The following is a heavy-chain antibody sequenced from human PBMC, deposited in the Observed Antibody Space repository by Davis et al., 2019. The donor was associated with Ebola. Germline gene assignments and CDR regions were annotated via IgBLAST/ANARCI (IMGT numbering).Heavy chain of an antibody. J-gene: IGHJ6*02. V-gene: IGHV4-34*01. CDR2: INHSGST. CDR3: ARLIIRYYYYGMDV. D-gene: IGHD3-3*01. Sequence: SETLSLTCAVYGGSFSGYYWSWIRQPPGKGLEWLGEINHSGSTNYNPSLKSRVTISVDTSKNQFSLKLSSVTAADTAVYYCARLIIRYYYYGMDVWGQGTTVTVSS. CDR1: GGSFSGYY.